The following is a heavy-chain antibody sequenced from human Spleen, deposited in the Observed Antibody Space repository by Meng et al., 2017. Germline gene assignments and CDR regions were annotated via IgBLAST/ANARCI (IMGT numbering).Heavy chain of an antibody. V-gene: IGHV3-9*01. Sequence: LSLTCAASGFTFDDYAMHWVRQTPGKGLEWVSTISWNSRTIDYADSVKGRFTISRDNAKNSLYLQMNSLRAEDTALYYCAKDDGDATFDYWGQGTLVTVSS. CDR1: GFTFDDYA. J-gene: IGHJ4*02. D-gene: IGHD4-17*01. CDR2: ISWNSRTI. CDR3: AKDDGDATFDY.